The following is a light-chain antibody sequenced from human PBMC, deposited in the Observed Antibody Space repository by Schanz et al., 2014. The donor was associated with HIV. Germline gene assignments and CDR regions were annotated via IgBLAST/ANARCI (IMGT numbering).Light chain of an antibody. CDR1: QSVSSSY. CDR2: GAS. V-gene: IGKV3-20*01. J-gene: IGKJ5*01. Sequence: EIVLTQSPGTLSLSPGERATLSCRTSQSVSSSYLNWHQQKPGQAPRLLIYGASSRATGIPDRFSGSGSGTDFTLTISRLEPEDSAVYYCQQYDSSPQITFGQGTRLETK. CDR3: QQYDSSPQIT.